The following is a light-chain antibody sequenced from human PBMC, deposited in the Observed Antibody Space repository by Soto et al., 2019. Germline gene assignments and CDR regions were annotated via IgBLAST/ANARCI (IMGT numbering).Light chain of an antibody. CDR1: SSDVGSYNL. CDR2: EGS. V-gene: IGLV2-23*01. Sequence: QSVLTQPASVSGSPGQSITISCTGTSSDVGSYNLVSWYQQHPGKAPKLMIYEGSKRPSGVSNRFSGSKSGNTASLTISGLQAEDEADYYCFSYAGSSTCVFGGGTKLTVL. CDR3: FSYAGSSTCV. J-gene: IGLJ2*01.